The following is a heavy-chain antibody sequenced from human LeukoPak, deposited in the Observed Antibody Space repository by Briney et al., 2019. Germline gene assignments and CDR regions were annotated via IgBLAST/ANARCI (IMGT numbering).Heavy chain of an antibody. V-gene: IGHV3-23*01. J-gene: IGHJ1*01. CDR1: GFTYSCYA. CDR3: AKSLDRKSWFVFRH. CDR2: ISSSGTTT. Sequence: GGSLRLCCAASGFTYSCYAMSWLRQAPGTGLEFSSGISSSGTTTYYADSVKGRFTTSRDSSKNTVFLELNSLRAEDTAIYYGAKSLDRKSWFVFRHWGQGTLVTVSS. D-gene: IGHD3-10*01.